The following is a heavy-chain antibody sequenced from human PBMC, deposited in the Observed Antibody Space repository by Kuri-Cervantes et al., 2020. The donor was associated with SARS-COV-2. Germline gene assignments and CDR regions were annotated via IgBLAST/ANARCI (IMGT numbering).Heavy chain of an antibody. CDR1: GFTFSSYW. CDR3: ARIPGYSSSWLAFDI. Sequence: GESLKISCAASGFTFSSYWMSWVRQAPGKGLEWVANIKQDGSEKYYVDSVKGRFTISRDNAKNSLYLQMNSLRAEDTAVYYCARIPGYSSSWLAFDIWGQGTMVTVSS. V-gene: IGHV3-7*04. D-gene: IGHD6-13*01. J-gene: IGHJ3*02. CDR2: IKQDGSEK.